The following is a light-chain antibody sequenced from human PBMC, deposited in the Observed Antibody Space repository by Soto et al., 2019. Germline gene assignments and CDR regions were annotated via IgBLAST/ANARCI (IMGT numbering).Light chain of an antibody. CDR1: SGSVSTSYY. CDR2: STN. V-gene: IGLV8-61*01. Sequence: QAVVTQEPSFSVSPGGTVTLTCGVSSGSVSTSYYPSWYQQTPGQAPRTLIYSTNTRSSGVPDRFSGSILGNKAALTITGAQADDESDYYCVLYMGSGSVVFGGGTKVTVL. CDR3: VLYMGSGSVV. J-gene: IGLJ2*01.